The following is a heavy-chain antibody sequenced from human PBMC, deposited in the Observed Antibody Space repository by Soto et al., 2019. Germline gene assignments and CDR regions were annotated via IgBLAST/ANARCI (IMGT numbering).Heavy chain of an antibody. V-gene: IGHV1-69*01. D-gene: IGHD6-13*01. CDR2: IIPLFSTA. CDR1: GDTFNNYA. Sequence: QAQLVQSGAEVNKPGSSVKVSCKASGDTFNNYAVSWVRQAPGQGLEWMGGIIPLFSTANYAQKFQGRVTITADESTSTAYMELSSLRSEDTAVYYCARETAAGTAFDYWGQGTLVTVSS. CDR3: ARETAAGTAFDY. J-gene: IGHJ4*02.